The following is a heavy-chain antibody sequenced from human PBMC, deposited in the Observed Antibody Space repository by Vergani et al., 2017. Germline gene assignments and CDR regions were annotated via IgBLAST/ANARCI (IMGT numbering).Heavy chain of an antibody. CDR2: MKEDGADK. V-gene: IGHV3-7*01. D-gene: IGHD1-26*01. J-gene: IGHJ4*02. CDR1: GFKLDEYW. CDR3: AREGHLVGPDLDY. Sequence: EVQLVESGGGLVQPGGSLRLSCVGSGFKLDEYWMSWVRQAPGKGLEWVADMKEDGADKKYVDSVKGRFTISRDNAKNSLFLQMNSLRAEDTAVYFCAREGHLVGPDLDYWGQGTQVIVSS.